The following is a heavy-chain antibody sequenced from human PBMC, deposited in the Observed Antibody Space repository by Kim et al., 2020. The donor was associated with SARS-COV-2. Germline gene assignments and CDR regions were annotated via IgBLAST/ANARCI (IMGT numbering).Heavy chain of an antibody. D-gene: IGHD2-21*02. Sequence: GGSLRLSCAASGFTFSSYSMNWVRQAPGKGLEWVSYISSSSSTIYYADSVKGRFTISSDNAKNSLYLQMNSLRDEDTAVYYCARSYCGGDCGRRRGNSDAFDIWGQGTMVTVSS. J-gene: IGHJ3*02. CDR1: GFTFSSYS. CDR2: ISSSSSTI. CDR3: ARSYCGGDCGRRRGNSDAFDI. V-gene: IGHV3-48*02.